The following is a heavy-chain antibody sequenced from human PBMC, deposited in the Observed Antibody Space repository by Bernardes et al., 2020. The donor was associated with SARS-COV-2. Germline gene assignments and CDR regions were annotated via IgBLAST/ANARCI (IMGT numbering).Heavy chain of an antibody. CDR3: ARLRPGSEVVITNQRRAFDY. D-gene: IGHD3-22*01. V-gene: IGHV5-51*01. CDR2: IYPGDSDT. CDR1: GYSLTRYW. Sequence: GGYLKTSCKGPGYSLTRYWIGWVRPIPGKGLEWVGIIYPGDSDTRYSPSFQGQDTISADKSISTAYLQWSSLKASDTAMYYCARLRPGSEVVITNQRRAFDYWGQGTLVTVSS. J-gene: IGHJ4*02.